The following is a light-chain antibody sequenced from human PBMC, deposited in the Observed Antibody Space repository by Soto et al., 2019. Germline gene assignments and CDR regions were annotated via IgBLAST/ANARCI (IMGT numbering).Light chain of an antibody. V-gene: IGKV3-15*01. CDR3: QQYSNWPPWT. Sequence: EIVMTQSPATLAVSPGDTATLSCRASQSLGGNLAWYQQKPGQGPRLLIFRAPSRATGVPARFSASGSGTEFTLTISGLQSEDFAIYYCQQYSNWPPWTFGPGTKVEIK. CDR1: QSLGGN. CDR2: RAP. J-gene: IGKJ1*01.